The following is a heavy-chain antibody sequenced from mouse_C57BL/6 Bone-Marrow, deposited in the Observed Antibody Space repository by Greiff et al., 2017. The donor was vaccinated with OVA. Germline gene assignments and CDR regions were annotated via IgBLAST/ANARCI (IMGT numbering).Heavy chain of an antibody. D-gene: IGHD1-1*01. CDR2: IYPRSGNT. CDR1: GYTFTSYG. V-gene: IGHV1-81*01. Sequence: VQLQQSGTVLARPGASVKMSCKASGYTFTSYGISWVKQRTGQGLEWIGEIYPRSGNTYYNEKFKGKATLTADKSSSTAYMELRSLTSEDSAVYFCARNYYGSSEDFFDYWGQGTTLTVSS. CDR3: ARNYYGSSEDFFDY. J-gene: IGHJ2*01.